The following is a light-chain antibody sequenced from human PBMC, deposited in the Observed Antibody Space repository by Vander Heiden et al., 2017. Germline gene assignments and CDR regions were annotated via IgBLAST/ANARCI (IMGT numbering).Light chain of an antibody. V-gene: IGLV1-40*01. CDR1: SSNIGAGYD. CDR3: QSYDSSLSGPM. CDR2: GNS. J-gene: IGLJ3*02. Sequence: QSVLTQPPSVSGAPGQRVTISCTGSSSNIGAGYDVHWYQQLPGTAPKLLIYGNSNRPSGVPDRFSGSKSGTSASLAITGLQAEDEADYYCQSYDSSLSGPMFGGGTKLTAL.